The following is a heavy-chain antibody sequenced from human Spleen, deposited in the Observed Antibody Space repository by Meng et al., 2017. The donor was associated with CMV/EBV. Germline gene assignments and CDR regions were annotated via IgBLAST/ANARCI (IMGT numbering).Heavy chain of an antibody. CDR3: ARVVAALVYNWFDP. D-gene: IGHD2-15*01. CDR2: IIPILGIA. V-gene: IGHV1-69*02. CDR1: GSTFSSYT. Sequence: SVKVSCKASGSTFSSYTISWVRQAPGQGLEWMGRIIPILGIANYAQKFQGRVTITAEKSTRTAYMEVSSLRSEDTAVYYCARVVAALVYNWFDPWGQGTLVTVSS. J-gene: IGHJ5*02.